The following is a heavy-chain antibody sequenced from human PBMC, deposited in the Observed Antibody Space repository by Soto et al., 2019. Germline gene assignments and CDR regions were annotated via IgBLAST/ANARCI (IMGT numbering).Heavy chain of an antibody. Sequence: SETLSLTCTVSGGSISSSSYYWGWIRQPPGKGLEWIGSIYYSGSTYYNPSLKSRVTISVDTSKNQFSLKLSSVTAADTAVYYCARRSPHTCTNGVCYPLDYWGQGTLVTVSS. CDR3: ARRSPHTCTNGVCYPLDY. D-gene: IGHD2-8*01. J-gene: IGHJ4*02. V-gene: IGHV4-39*01. CDR1: GGSISSSSYY. CDR2: IYYSGST.